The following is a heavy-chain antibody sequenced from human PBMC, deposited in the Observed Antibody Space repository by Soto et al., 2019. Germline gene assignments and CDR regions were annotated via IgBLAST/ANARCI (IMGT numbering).Heavy chain of an antibody. J-gene: IGHJ6*02. CDR2: ISYDGSNK. CDR3: ARDSADFCSGYYTFGDYGMDV. D-gene: IGHD3-3*01. CDR1: GFTFSSYA. Sequence: QVQLVESGGGVVQPGRSLRLSCAASGFTFSSYAMHWVRQAPGKGLEWVAVISYDGSNKYYADSVKGRFTISRDNSKNTLYMQMNSLRAEDTAVYYCARDSADFCSGYYTFGDYGMDVWGQGTTVTVSS. V-gene: IGHV3-30-3*01.